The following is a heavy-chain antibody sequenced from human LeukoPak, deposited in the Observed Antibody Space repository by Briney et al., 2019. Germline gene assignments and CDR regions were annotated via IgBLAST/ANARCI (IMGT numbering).Heavy chain of an antibody. CDR1: GFTFSNGW. Sequence: GGSLRLPCAASGFTFSNGWMSWVRQAPRKGLEWVGQIKTESDGATTDYAAPVKGRFTISRDDSKNTLFLQMNSLKTEDTALYYCTWSGLKIESWGQGTLVTVSS. J-gene: IGHJ4*02. CDR3: TWSGLKIES. V-gene: IGHV3-15*01. CDR2: IKTESDGATT. D-gene: IGHD3-3*01.